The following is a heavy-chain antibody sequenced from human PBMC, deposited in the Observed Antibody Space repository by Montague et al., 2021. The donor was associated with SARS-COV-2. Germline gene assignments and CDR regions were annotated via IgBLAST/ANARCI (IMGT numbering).Heavy chain of an antibody. D-gene: IGHD6-19*01. J-gene: IGHJ4*02. CDR2: IYYRGST. CDR1: GGSIRSCY. Sequence: SETLSLTCTVSGGSIRSCYWSWIRQPPGKGLEWIGSIYYRGSTYYNPSLKSRVFISVDTSKNQLSLTLTSVTAADTAVYYCATQEDPSGWIPGPFDFWGQGTLLSVSS. V-gene: IGHV4-59*04. CDR3: ATQEDPSGWIPGPFDF.